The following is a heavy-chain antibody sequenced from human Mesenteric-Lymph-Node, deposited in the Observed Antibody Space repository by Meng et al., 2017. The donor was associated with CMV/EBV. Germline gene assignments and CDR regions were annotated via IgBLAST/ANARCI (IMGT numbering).Heavy chain of an antibody. D-gene: IGHD2-2*01. CDR1: GFTFSSYA. V-gene: IGHV3-23*01. CDR2: ISGSGGST. J-gene: IGHJ4*02. CDR3: AKGGPTAASAY. Sequence: GESLKISCAASGFTFSSYAMSWVRQAPGKGLEWVSAISGSGGSTYYADSVKGRFTISRDNSEMLYLQMNSLRAEDTAIYYCAKGGPTAASAYWGQGTLVTVSS.